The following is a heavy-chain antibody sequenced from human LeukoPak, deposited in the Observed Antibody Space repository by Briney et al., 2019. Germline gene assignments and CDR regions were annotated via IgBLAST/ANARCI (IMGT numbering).Heavy chain of an antibody. CDR1: GFTFSSYW. V-gene: IGHV3-7*01. CDR3: ARDPGGSYYYDSSGYLDL. D-gene: IGHD3-22*01. CDR2: IKQDGSEK. J-gene: IGHJ4*02. Sequence: GGSLRLSCAASGFTFSSYWMSWVRQAPGKGLEWVANIKQDGSEKYYVDSVKGRFTISRDNAKNSLYLQMNSLRAEDTAVYYCARDPGGSYYYDSSGYLDLWGQGTLVTVSS.